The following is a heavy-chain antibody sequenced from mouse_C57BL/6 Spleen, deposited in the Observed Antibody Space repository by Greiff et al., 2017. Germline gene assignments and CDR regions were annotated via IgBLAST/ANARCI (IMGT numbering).Heavy chain of an antibody. V-gene: IGHV1-82*01. CDR1: GYAFSSSW. J-gene: IGHJ3*01. CDR2: IYPGDGDT. CDR3: SYDYDVPFAY. Sequence: VKLMESGPELVKPGASVKISCKASGYAFSSSWMNWVKQRPGKGLEWIGRIYPGDGDTNYNGKFKGKATLTADKSSSTAYMQLSSLTSEDSAVYFCSYDYDVPFAYWGQGTLVTVSA. D-gene: IGHD2-4*01.